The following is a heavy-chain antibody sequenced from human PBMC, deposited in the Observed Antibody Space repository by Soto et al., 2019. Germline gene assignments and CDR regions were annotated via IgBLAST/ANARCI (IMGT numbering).Heavy chain of an antibody. Sequence: GGSLRLSCAASGFTFSSYSMNWVRQAPGKGLEWVSYISSSSSTIYYAESVRGRFTISRDNAKNSLYLQMNSLRAEDTAVYYCARDPTWSASWGITGTTSPWFDPWGQGTLVTVSS. CDR2: ISSSSSTI. CDR3: ARDPTWSASWGITGTTSPWFDP. D-gene: IGHD1-7*01. V-gene: IGHV3-48*01. CDR1: GFTFSSYS. J-gene: IGHJ5*02.